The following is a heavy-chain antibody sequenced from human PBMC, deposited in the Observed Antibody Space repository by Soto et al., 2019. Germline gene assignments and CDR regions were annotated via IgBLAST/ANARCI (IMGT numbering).Heavy chain of an antibody. Sequence: PWETLSLACAVYGDSISSVNWWSWVRQPPGKGLEWIGEIHHSGSTNYNPSLKSRVTISVEKSKNQFSLKLSSVTAADTAVYYCARYDYGSGNDYNIDYWGQG. CDR2: IHHSGST. CDR3: ARYDYGSGNDYNIDY. D-gene: IGHD3-10*01. V-gene: IGHV4-4*02. J-gene: IGHJ4*02. CDR1: GDSISSVNW.